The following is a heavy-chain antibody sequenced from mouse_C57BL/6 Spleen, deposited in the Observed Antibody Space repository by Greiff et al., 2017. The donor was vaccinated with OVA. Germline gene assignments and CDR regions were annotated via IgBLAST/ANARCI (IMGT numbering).Heavy chain of an antibody. CDR1: GYTFTSYW. CDR3: ARTGYFAHFDY. Sequence: VQLQQPGAELVKPGASVKLSCKASGYTFTSYWMQWVKQRPGQGLEWIGEIDPSDSYTNSNQKFTGKATLTVDTSYSTAYMQLSILTSEDTAVYYCARTGYFAHFDYWGKGTTLTVSS. D-gene: IGHD2-3*01. CDR2: IDPSDSYT. J-gene: IGHJ2*01. V-gene: IGHV1-50*01.